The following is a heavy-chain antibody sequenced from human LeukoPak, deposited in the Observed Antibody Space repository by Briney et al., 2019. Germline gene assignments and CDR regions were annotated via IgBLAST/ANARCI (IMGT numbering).Heavy chain of an antibody. CDR1: GFTFSSYG. V-gene: IGHV3-30*02. CDR2: IRYDGSNK. D-gene: IGHD2-2*01. CDR3: AKDRTRTPYCSSTSCYPGSTFDY. Sequence: QPGRSLRLSCAASGFTFSSYGMHWVRQAPGKGLEWVAFIRYDGSNKYYADSVKGRFTISRDNSKNTLYLQMNSLRAEDTAVYYRAKDRTRTPYCSSTSCYPGSTFDYWGQGTLVTVSS. J-gene: IGHJ4*02.